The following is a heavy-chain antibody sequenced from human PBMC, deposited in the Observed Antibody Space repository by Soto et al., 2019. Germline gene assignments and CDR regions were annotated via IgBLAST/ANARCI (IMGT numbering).Heavy chain of an antibody. D-gene: IGHD3-9*01. Sequence: ESLTISCQGSGYTFSTYWIGLVRQVPGKGLEYMGIIYPGDSNTRYSPSFQGRVTISADKSISTAYLQWSSLKASDTAMYYCITGYYTWFDPWGHGTQVTVSS. J-gene: IGHJ5*02. CDR2: IYPGDSNT. CDR1: GYTFSTYW. V-gene: IGHV5-51*01. CDR3: ITGYYTWFDP.